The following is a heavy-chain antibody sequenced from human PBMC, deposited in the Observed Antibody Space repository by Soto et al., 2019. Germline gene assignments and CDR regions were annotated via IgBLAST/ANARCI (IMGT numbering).Heavy chain of an antibody. V-gene: IGHV1-2*04. CDR3: ARGGRYSFPYYYGMDV. CDR2: INPNSGGT. D-gene: IGHD5-18*01. CDR1: GYTFTGYY. Sequence: ASVKVSCKASGYTFTGYYMHWVRQAPGQGLEWMGWINPNSGGTNYAQKFQGWVTMTRDTSISTAYMELSRLRSDDTAVYYCARGGRYSFPYYYGMDVWGQGTTVTVSS. J-gene: IGHJ6*02.